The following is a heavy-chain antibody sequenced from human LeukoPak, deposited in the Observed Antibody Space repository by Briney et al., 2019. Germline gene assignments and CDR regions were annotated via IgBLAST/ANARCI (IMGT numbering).Heavy chain of an antibody. Sequence: GASVKVSCKAFGYTFTGYYMHWVRQAPGQGLEWMGWINPNSGGTNYAQKFQGRVTMTRDTSISTAYMELSRLRSDDTAVYYCARDLPSSSPPGGDPWGQGTLVTVSS. J-gene: IGHJ5*02. CDR1: GYTFTGYY. V-gene: IGHV1-2*02. CDR2: INPNSGGT. D-gene: IGHD6-6*01. CDR3: ARDLPSSSPPGGDP.